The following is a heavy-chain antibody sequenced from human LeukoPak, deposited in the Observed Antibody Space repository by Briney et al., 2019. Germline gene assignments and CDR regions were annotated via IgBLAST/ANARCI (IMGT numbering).Heavy chain of an antibody. D-gene: IGHD6-13*01. CDR2: INPNSGGT. Sequence: ASVKVSCKASGYTFTGYYMHRVRQAPGQGLEWMGWINPNSGGTNYAQKFQGRVTMTRDTSISTAYMELSRLRSDDTAVYYCARRLLSSSAAGKDDWGQGTLVTVSS. CDR1: GYTFTGYY. J-gene: IGHJ4*02. CDR3: ARRLLSSSAAGKDD. V-gene: IGHV1-2*02.